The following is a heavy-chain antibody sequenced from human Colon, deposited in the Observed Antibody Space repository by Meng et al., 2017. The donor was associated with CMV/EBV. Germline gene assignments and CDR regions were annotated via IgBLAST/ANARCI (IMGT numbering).Heavy chain of an antibody. D-gene: IGHD1-1*01. V-gene: IGHV3-21*06. CDR2: ISSSSANI. Sequence: SGFSFSVYSMNWVRQVPGKGLEWVSSISSSSANIYYADSVKGRFTISRDNAKTSLYLQMHSLRAEDTAVYYCARDLDNWSDGYIDHWGQGTLVTVSS. J-gene: IGHJ4*02. CDR3: ARDLDNWSDGYIDH. CDR1: GFSFSVYS.